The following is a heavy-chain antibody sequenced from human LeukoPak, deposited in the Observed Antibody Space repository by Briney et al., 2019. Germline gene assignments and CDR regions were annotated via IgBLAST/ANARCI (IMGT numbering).Heavy chain of an antibody. CDR2: MNPSGGST. J-gene: IGHJ5*02. V-gene: IGHV1-46*01. CDR3: ARTDCGGDCYSSRGWFDP. CDR1: GYTFTSYF. D-gene: IGHD2-21*02. Sequence: ASVKVSCKASGYTFTSYFIHWVRQAPGQGLESMGIMNPSGGSTNYAQKFQGRVTMTRDTSTSTVYMELSSLRSEDTAVYYCARTDCGGDCYSSRGWFDPWGQGTLVTVSS.